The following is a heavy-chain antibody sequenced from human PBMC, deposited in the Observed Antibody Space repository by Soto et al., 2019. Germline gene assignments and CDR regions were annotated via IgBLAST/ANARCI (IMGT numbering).Heavy chain of an antibody. CDR3: ASLPMNTARTYYFYAMDV. Sequence: PGESLKISCKGSGYSFTSYWIGWVRQMPGKGLEWMGIIYPGDSDTRYSPSFQGQVTISADKSISTAYLQWSSLKASDTAMYYCASLPMNTARTYYFYAMDVWGQGTTVTVSS. V-gene: IGHV5-51*01. CDR1: GYSFTSYW. D-gene: IGHD5-18*01. J-gene: IGHJ6*02. CDR2: IYPGDSDT.